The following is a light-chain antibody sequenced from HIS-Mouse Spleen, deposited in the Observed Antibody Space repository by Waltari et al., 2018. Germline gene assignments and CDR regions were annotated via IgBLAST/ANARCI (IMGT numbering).Light chain of an antibody. CDR3: QAWDSSTVV. CDR1: KLGDKY. V-gene: IGLV3-1*01. J-gene: IGLJ2*01. CDR2: QVS. Sequence: SYELTQPPSVSVSPGQTASITCSGDKLGDKYACWYQQKPGQSPVLVIDQVSKRPSGSPARFSGSNSGNTATLTISGTQAMDEADYYCQAWDSSTVVFGGGTKLTVL.